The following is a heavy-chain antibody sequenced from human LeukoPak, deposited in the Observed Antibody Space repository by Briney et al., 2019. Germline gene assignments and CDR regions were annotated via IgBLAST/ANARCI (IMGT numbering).Heavy chain of an antibody. CDR3: AKDRGCSSTSCYTDRSFDY. Sequence: PGGSLRLSCAASGFTFSSYGMHWVRQAPGKGLEWVSFIRYDGSNKYYADSVKGRFTISRDNSKNTLYLQMNSLRAEDTAVYYCAKDRGCSSTSCYTDRSFDYWGQGTLVTVSS. D-gene: IGHD2-2*02. CDR2: IRYDGSNK. CDR1: GFTFSSYG. V-gene: IGHV3-30*02. J-gene: IGHJ4*02.